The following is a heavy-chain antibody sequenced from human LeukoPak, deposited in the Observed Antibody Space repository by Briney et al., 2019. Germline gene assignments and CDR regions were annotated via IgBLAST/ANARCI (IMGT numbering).Heavy chain of an antibody. CDR1: GFTFSISW. CDR2: VSNSGDYI. D-gene: IGHD2-8*01. Sequence: GGSLRLSCADSGFTFSISWMSWVRQAPGEGLGCVSSVSNSGDYIHYADSVKGRFTISRDNSKNSLYLQMNSLRAEDTAVYYCARALIGYYFDYWGQGTLVTVSS. J-gene: IGHJ4*02. CDR3: ARALIGYYFDY. V-gene: IGHV3-21*06.